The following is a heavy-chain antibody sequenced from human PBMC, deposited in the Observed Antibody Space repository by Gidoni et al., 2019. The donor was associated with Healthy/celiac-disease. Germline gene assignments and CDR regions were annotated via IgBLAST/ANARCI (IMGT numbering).Heavy chain of an antibody. CDR3: ARRGYPRAFDI. J-gene: IGHJ3*02. V-gene: IGHV4-34*01. CDR2: INHSGST. Sequence: QVQLQQWGAGLLKPSETLSLTCAVYGGSFSGYYRSWIRQPPGKGLEWIGEINHSGSTNYNPSLKSRVTISVDTSKNQFSLKLSSVTAADTAVYYCARRGYPRAFDIWGQGTMVTVSS. CDR1: GGSFSGYY. D-gene: IGHD5-12*01.